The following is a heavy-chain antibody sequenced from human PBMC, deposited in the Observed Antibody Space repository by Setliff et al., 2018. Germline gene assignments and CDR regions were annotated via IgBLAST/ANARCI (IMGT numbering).Heavy chain of an antibody. J-gene: IGHJ6*03. D-gene: IGHD5-12*01. CDR1: GGTFSNYG. V-gene: IGHV1-69*05. Sequence: SVKVSCKASGGTFSNYGISWVRQAPGQGLEWMGGTIPMFRTTNYARKFQGGVTIITDESTSTAYMQLSSLGSDDTAVYYCVREGVDRRSSTDYRYYMDVWGEGTTVTVSS. CDR2: TIPMFRTT. CDR3: VREGVDRRSSTDYRYYMDV.